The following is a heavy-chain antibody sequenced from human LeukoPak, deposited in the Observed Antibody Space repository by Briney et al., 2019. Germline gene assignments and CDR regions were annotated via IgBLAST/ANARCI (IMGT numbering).Heavy chain of an antibody. J-gene: IGHJ1*01. CDR3: ARGPSSYCSSTSCYSGRAEYFQH. CDR2: INHSGST. CDR1: GGSFSGDY. D-gene: IGHD2-2*02. Sequence: SETLSLTCAVYGGSFSGDYWSWIRQPPGKGLEWIGEINHSGSTNYNPSLKSRVTISVDTSKNQFSLKLSSVTAADTAVYYCARGPSSYCSSTSCYSGRAEYFQHWGQGTLVTVSS. V-gene: IGHV4-34*01.